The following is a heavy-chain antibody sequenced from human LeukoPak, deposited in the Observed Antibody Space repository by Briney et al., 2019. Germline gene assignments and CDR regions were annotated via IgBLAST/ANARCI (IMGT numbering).Heavy chain of an antibody. Sequence: GGSLRLSCAASGFIFSNYGMHWVRQAPGKGLEWVAFIRYDGSNKYYADSVKGRFTISRDDSKNTLYLQMNSLRAEDTAVYYCANGYYYYMDVWGKGTTVTVSS. CDR2: IRYDGSNK. V-gene: IGHV3-30*02. J-gene: IGHJ6*03. CDR3: ANGYYYYMDV. CDR1: GFIFSNYG.